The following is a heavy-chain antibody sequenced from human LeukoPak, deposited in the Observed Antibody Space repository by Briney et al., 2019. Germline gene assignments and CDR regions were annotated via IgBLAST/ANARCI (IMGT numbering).Heavy chain of an antibody. J-gene: IGHJ3*02. CDR1: GGSISSYY. V-gene: IGHV4-59*01. CDR3: ARDGSGYEVDAFDI. CDR2: IYYSGGT. D-gene: IGHD5-12*01. Sequence: SETLSLTCTVSGGSISSYYWSWIRQPPGKGLEWIGYIYYSGGTNYNPSLKSRVTISVDTSKNQFSLRLSSVTAADTAVYYCARDGSGYEVDAFDIWGQGTMVTVSS.